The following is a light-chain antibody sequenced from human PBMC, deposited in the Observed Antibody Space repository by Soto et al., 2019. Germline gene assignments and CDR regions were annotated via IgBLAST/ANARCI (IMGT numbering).Light chain of an antibody. Sequence: QSALTQPASVSGSPGQSITISCTGTSSDVGSYNLVSWYQQHPGKAPKLMIYEVSKRPSGVSNRFSGSKSGNTASLTISGLQAEDEADYYCCSYAGSSTLGVFGGGTKLTAL. CDR2: EVS. J-gene: IGLJ2*01. CDR3: CSYAGSSTLGV. V-gene: IGLV2-23*02. CDR1: SSDVGSYNL.